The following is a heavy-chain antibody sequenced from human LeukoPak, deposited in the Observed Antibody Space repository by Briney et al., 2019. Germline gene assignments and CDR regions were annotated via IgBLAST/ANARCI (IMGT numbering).Heavy chain of an antibody. J-gene: IGHJ4*02. V-gene: IGHV4-61*02. CDR3: ARGVEDYYDSSGYGY. CDR2: IYTSGST. D-gene: IGHD3-22*01. Sequence: SQTLSLTCTVSGGSISSGSYYWSWIRQPAGKGLEWIGRIYTSGSTNYNPSLKSRVTISVDTSKNQFSLNLSSVTATDTAVYYCARGVEDYYDSSGYGYWGQGTLVTVSS. CDR1: GGSISSGSYY.